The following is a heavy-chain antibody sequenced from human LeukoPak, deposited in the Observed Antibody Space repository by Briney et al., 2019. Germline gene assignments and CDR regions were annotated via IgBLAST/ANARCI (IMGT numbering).Heavy chain of an antibody. Sequence: ASVKVSCKASGYTFTSYDLNWVRQATGQGLEWMGWMSPDSGDTGYAPKFQGRVTMTRDTSISTAYMELSSLRSEDTAVYYCARWDDSGWFLFDFWGQGTLVTVSS. J-gene: IGHJ4*02. V-gene: IGHV1-8*01. D-gene: IGHD6-19*01. CDR2: MSPDSGDT. CDR3: ARWDDSGWFLFDF. CDR1: GYTFTSYD.